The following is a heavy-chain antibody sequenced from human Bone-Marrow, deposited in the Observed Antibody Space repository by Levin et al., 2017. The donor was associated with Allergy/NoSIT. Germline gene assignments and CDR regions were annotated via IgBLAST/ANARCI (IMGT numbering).Heavy chain of an antibody. CDR2: INPNGGTT. V-gene: IGHV1-46*01. D-gene: IGHD1-14*01. CDR1: GYTFTNYY. CDR3: ALKLLTTYFDY. J-gene: IGHJ4*02. Sequence: ASVKVSCKSSGYTFTNYYLHWVRQAPGQGLEWMGIINPNGGTTAYAQKFQGRVTMTSDTSTSTIHMKLNNLRSEDTATYFCALKLLTTYFDYWGQGTLVTVSS.